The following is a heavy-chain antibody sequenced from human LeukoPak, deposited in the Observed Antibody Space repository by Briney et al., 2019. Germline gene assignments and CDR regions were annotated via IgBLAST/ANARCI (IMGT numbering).Heavy chain of an antibody. CDR1: GFTFSSYL. D-gene: IGHD1-20*01. J-gene: IGHJ4*02. CDR3: ARGGTPYNK. CDR2: IKQDGSEK. V-gene: IGHV3-7*01. Sequence: SGGSLRLSCAASGFTFSSYLMSWVRQAPGKGLEWVANIKQDGSEKYYVDSVKGRFTISRDNAKNSLYLQMNSLRAEDTAVYYCARGGTPYNKWGQGTLVTVSS.